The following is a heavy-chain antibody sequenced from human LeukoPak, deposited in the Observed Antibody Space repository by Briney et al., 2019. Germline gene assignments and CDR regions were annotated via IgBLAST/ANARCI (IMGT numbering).Heavy chain of an antibody. D-gene: IGHD3-10*01. V-gene: IGHV4-4*07. CDR1: GGSISTYY. J-gene: IGHJ3*02. Sequence: SETLSLTCTVSGGSISTYYWIWIRQPAGKGLEWIGRLYTGESATYNPSFKSRITMSLDTSKNQFSLRLTSVTAADTAVYYCARVGVPGAFDIWGQGTMVTVPS. CDR3: ARVGVPGAFDI. CDR2: LYTGESA.